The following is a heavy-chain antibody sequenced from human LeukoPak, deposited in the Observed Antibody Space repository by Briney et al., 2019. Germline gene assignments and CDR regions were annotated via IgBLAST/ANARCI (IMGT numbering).Heavy chain of an antibody. V-gene: IGHV3-74*01. J-gene: IGHJ4*02. D-gene: IGHD2-2*01. Sequence: GGSLRLSCAASGFTFSSYWMHWVRQAPGKGLVWVSRINTDGSSTSYADSVKGRFTISRDNAKNTLYLQMNSLRAEDTAVYYCARGSRYQLLEGGIDYWGQGTLVTVSS. CDR2: INTDGSST. CDR1: GFTFSSYW. CDR3: ARGSRYQLLEGGIDY.